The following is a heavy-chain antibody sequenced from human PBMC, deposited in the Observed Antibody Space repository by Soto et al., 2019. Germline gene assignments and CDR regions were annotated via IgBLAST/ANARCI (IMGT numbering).Heavy chain of an antibody. CDR1: CGSISSYY. CDR2: IYYTGST. Sequence: PSATLSVTCAVSCGSISSYYWSWIRQPPGKGLEWIWYIYYTGSTNYNPSLKSRVTISVDTSKNQCSLKLSSVTVADTAVYYCARPDGRNWGQGTLVTVSS. V-gene: IGHV4-59*01. CDR3: ARPDGRN. J-gene: IGHJ4*02.